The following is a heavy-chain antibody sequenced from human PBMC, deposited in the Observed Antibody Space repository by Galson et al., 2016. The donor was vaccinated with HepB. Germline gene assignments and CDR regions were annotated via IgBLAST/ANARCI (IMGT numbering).Heavy chain of an antibody. D-gene: IGHD2-2*01. Sequence: SLRLSCAVSGFTFSRYGMYWVRQAPAKGLEWVALISYDGSNKYYADSVKGRFTISRDNSKNTLYLQMNSLRAEDTAVYYCAKDGRIYCSSASCHDHFHYWGQGTLVTVSS. CDR3: AKDGRIYCSSASCHDHFHY. CDR2: ISYDGSNK. J-gene: IGHJ4*02. CDR1: GFTFSRYG. V-gene: IGHV3-30*18.